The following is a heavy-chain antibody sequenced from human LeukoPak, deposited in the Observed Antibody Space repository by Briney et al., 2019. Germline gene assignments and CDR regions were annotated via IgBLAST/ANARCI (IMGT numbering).Heavy chain of an antibody. D-gene: IGHD4-17*01. CDR3: ARHYGP. V-gene: IGHV4-39*01. J-gene: IGHJ5*02. Sequence: SETLSLTCTVSGGSISSYYWSWIRQPPGKGLEWIGSIYSSGSTYYNPSLKSRVTISVDTSKNQFSLKLTSVTAADTAVYYCARHYGPWDQGTLVTVSS. CDR1: GGSISSYY. CDR2: IYSSGST.